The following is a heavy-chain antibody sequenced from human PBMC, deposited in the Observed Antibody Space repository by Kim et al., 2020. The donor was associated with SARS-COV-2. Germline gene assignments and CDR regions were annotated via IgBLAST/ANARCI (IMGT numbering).Heavy chain of an antibody. V-gene: IGHV4-4*07. D-gene: IGHD2-21*01. J-gene: IGHJ5*02. Sequence: NPSFESRITMSVDTSKNQFSLKVNSGTAADTAVYYCARDCTGDCSNWFAPWGQGTLVTVSS. CDR3: ARDCTGDCSNWFAP.